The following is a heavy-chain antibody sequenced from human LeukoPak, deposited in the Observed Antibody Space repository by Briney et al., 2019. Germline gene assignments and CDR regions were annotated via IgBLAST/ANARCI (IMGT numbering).Heavy chain of an antibody. V-gene: IGHV4-4*02. Sequence: SGTLSLTCAVSGGSISSSNWWSWVRQPPGKGLEWIGEIYHSGSTNYNPSLKSRVTISVDTSKNQFSLKLSSVTAADTAVYYCARRGSVPAAPNWFDPWGQGTLVTVSS. D-gene: IGHD2-2*01. CDR1: GGSISSSNW. J-gene: IGHJ5*02. CDR2: IYHSGST. CDR3: ARRGSVPAAPNWFDP.